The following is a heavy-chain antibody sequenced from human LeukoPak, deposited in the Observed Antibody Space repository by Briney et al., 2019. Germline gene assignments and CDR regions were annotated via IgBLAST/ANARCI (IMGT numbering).Heavy chain of an antibody. Sequence: GGSLRLSCAASGFTFSSYAMSWVRQAPGKGLEWVSAISGSGGSTYYADSVKGRFTISRDNSKNTLYLQMNSLRAEDTAVYYCAKGLEMATIELGYYFDYWCQGTLVTVSS. J-gene: IGHJ4*02. V-gene: IGHV3-23*01. CDR1: GFTFSSYA. CDR3: AKGLEMATIELGYYFDY. CDR2: ISGSGGST. D-gene: IGHD5-24*01.